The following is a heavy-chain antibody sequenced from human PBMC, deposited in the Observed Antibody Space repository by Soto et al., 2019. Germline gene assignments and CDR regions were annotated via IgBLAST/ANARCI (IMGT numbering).Heavy chain of an antibody. Sequence: SETLSLTCTVSGGSISNYYWSWIRQSPGKGLEWIGYISYTGSTNYNPSLKSRVTISVDTSKNQFSLKLTSVTTADTAVYYCAREKITGLFDYWGQGTLVTVSS. CDR3: AREKITGLFDY. CDR2: ISYTGST. D-gene: IGHD2-8*02. CDR1: GGSISNYY. J-gene: IGHJ4*02. V-gene: IGHV4-59*12.